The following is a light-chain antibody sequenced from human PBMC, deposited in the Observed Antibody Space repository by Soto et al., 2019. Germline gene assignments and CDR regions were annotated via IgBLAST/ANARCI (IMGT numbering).Light chain of an antibody. J-gene: IGLJ2*01. CDR1: SFNIGAGYD. V-gene: IGLV1-40*01. CDR3: QSYDSSLSGSSVV. CDR2: GNS. Sequence: QSVLTQPPSVSGAPGQRVTISCTGSSFNIGAGYDVHWYQQLPGTAPKLLIYGNSNRPSGVPDRFSGSKSGTSASLAITGLQAEDEADYYCQSYDSSLSGSSVVFGGGTKLTVL.